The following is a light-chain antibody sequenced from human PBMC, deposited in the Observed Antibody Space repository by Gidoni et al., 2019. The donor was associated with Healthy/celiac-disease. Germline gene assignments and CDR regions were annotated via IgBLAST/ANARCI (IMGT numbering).Light chain of an antibody. CDR1: QGIRNG. J-gene: IGKJ4*01. V-gene: IGKV1-6*01. CDR2: AAS. CDR3: LQDYNYPPLT. Sequence: AIQLTQSPSSLSASVGDRVTITCRASQGIRNGLGWYQQKPGKAPKLLIYAASSLQSGVPSRFSGSGSGTDFTLTISSLQPEDFATYYCLQDYNYPPLTFGGXTKVEIK.